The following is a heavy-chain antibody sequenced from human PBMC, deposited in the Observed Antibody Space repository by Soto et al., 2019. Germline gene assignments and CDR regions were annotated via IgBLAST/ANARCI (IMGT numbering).Heavy chain of an antibody. CDR1: GYTFTSYA. V-gene: IGHV1-3*01. Sequence: ASVKVSCKASGYTFTSYAMHWVRQAPGQRLEWMGWINAGNGNTKYSQKFQGRVTITRDTSASTAYMELSSLRAEDTAVYYCAKEADISGYHPDYWGQGTQVTVSS. CDR3: AKEADISGYHPDY. CDR2: INAGNGNT. D-gene: IGHD3-22*01. J-gene: IGHJ4*02.